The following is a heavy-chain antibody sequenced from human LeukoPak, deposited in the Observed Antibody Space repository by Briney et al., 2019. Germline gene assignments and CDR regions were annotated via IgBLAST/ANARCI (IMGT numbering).Heavy chain of an antibody. CDR2: ISAYNGNT. J-gene: IGHJ4*02. CDR3: ARTPTPLRITMVRGVITPTPDY. Sequence: ASVKVSCKASGYTFTSYGISWVRQAPGQGLEWMGWISAYNGNTNYAQKLQGRVTMTTDTSTSNAYMELRSLRSDDTAVYYCARTPTPLRITMVRGVITPTPDYWGQGTLVTVSS. D-gene: IGHD3-10*01. V-gene: IGHV1-18*01. CDR1: GYTFTSYG.